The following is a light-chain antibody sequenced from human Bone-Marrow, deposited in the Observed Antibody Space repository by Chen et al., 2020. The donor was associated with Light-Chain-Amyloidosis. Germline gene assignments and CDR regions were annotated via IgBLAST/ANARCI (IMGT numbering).Light chain of an antibody. V-gene: IGLV3-21*02. Sequence: SYVLTQPSSVSGAPGQTSTIACGGNNIGSPSVHWYQQTPGQAPLLVVYDDSDRPSGIPERLSGANSGNTATLTISRVEAGDEADYYCQVWDGSRDSPVFGGGTKLTVL. J-gene: IGLJ3*02. CDR2: DDS. CDR3: QVWDGSRDSPV. CDR1: NIGSPS.